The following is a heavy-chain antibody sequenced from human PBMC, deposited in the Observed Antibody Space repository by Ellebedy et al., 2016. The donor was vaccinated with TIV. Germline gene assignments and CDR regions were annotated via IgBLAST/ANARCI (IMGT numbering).Heavy chain of an antibody. Sequence: GESLKISXAASGFTFSSYAMSWVRQAPGKGLEWVSAISGSGRSTYYADSVNGRFTISRDNSKNTLYLQMNSLRAEDTAVYYCAKNSGNYVKAFDIWGQGTMVTVSS. D-gene: IGHD1-26*01. CDR1: GFTFSSYA. J-gene: IGHJ3*02. CDR2: ISGSGRST. V-gene: IGHV3-23*01. CDR3: AKNSGNYVKAFDI.